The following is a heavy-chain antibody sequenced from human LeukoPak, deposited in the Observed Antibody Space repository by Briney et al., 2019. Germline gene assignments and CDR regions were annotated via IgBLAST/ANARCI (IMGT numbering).Heavy chain of an antibody. Sequence: PGGSLRLSCAASGFTFSSYGMHWVRQAPGKGLEWVAVISYDGGDKHYADSVKGRFTISRDNSKNTLYLQMNSLRAEDTAVYYCAKDWDIAAAGYYFDYWGQGTLVTVSS. J-gene: IGHJ4*02. D-gene: IGHD6-13*01. CDR2: ISYDGGDK. V-gene: IGHV3-30*18. CDR3: AKDWDIAAAGYYFDY. CDR1: GFTFSSYG.